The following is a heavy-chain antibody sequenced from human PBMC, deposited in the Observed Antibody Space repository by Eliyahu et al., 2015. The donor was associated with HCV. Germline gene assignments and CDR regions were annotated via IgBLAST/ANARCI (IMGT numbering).Heavy chain of an antibody. Sequence: EVQLLESGGGLVQPGGSLRLSCAASGFXFHTYTMTWARQAPGKGLGXVXGXSGGGGSTYYADSVKGRFTISRDNSEKTLYLQMNSLRAEDTAVYYCAIDPGPEAGIWYRSFDFWGQGTLVTVSS. CDR3: AIDPGPEAGIWYRSFDF. J-gene: IGHJ4*02. CDR2: XSGGGGST. D-gene: IGHD6-13*01. V-gene: IGHV3-23*01. CDR1: GFXFHTYT.